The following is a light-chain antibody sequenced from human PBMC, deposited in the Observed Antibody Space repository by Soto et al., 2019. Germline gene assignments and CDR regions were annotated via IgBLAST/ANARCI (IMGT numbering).Light chain of an antibody. CDR2: AAS. CDR3: QQSYRTPRT. J-gene: IGKJ1*01. Sequence: DIQMTQSPSSLSASVGDRVTITCRASQSISNDLNWYQQKPGKAPKLLMYAASSLQSGVPSRFSGSGSGTDFTLTISSLQPEDFATYYCQQSYRTPRTFGQGTKGEIK. V-gene: IGKV1-39*01. CDR1: QSISND.